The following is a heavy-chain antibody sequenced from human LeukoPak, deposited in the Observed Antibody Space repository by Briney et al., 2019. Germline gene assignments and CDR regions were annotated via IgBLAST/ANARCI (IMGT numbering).Heavy chain of an antibody. V-gene: IGHV3-7*04. J-gene: IGHJ4*02. Sequence: GGSLRLSCAASRFTFSSYSMSWVRQGPGKGLEWVANIKHDGSDKYNVDSVRGRFTISRDNAKNSLYLQMNSLRVEDTAVYYCARGATSYDYWGQGTLVTVSS. CDR2: IKHDGSDK. CDR1: RFTFSSYS. CDR3: ARGATSYDY.